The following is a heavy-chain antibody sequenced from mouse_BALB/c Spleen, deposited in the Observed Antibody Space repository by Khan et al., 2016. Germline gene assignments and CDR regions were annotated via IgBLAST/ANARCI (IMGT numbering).Heavy chain of an antibody. V-gene: IGHV4-1*02. CDR3: ARAGYYGYLAY. Sequence: EVKLLESGGGLVHPGGSLKLSCAASGFDFSRYWMSWVRQAPGKGLEWIGEINPDSYTINYTPSLKDKFIISRDNAKNTLYLQMSKVRSEGTARYYCARAGYYGYLAYWGQGTLVTVSA. CDR1: GFDFSRYW. CDR2: INPDSYTI. D-gene: IGHD1-1*01. J-gene: IGHJ3*01.